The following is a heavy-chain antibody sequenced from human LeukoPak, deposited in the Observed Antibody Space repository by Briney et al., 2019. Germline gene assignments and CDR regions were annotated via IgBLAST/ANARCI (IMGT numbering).Heavy chain of an antibody. CDR2: INTDGST. J-gene: IGHJ4*02. CDR3: ARDGTDLLPDRIRFDY. V-gene: IGHV3-53*01. Sequence: GGSLRLSCAASGFTVSSNHMNWVRQAPGKGLEWVSVINTDGSTYYADSVKGRFTIYRDSSMNTLFLQMNSLRADDTAVYFCARDGTDLLPDRIRFDYWGQGTLVTVSS. D-gene: IGHD3-9*01. CDR1: GFTVSSNH.